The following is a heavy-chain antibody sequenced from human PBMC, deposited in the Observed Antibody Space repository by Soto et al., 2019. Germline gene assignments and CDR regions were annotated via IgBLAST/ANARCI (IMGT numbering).Heavy chain of an antibody. CDR1: GFTFSDYA. V-gene: IGHV3-23*01. CDR2: ISATGATT. J-gene: IGHJ1*01. D-gene: IGHD2-15*01. Sequence: PGGSLRLSCVAPGFTFSDYAMTWVRQAPGKGLEWVSVISATGATTYYADSVRGRFTISRDNSKNTLNLQMNDLRVEDTAVIYCAKGRKSTEKDIAVMLAAASSIQHWGQGTLVTVSS. CDR3: AKGRKSTEKDIAVMLAAASSIQH.